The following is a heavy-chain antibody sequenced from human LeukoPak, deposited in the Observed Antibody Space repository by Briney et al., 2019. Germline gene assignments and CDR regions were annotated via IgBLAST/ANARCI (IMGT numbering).Heavy chain of an antibody. J-gene: IGHJ3*02. D-gene: IGHD2-2*01. Sequence: KPSETLSLTCTVSGGSISSYYWGWIRQPPGKGLEWIGYIYYSGSTNYNPSLKSRVTISVDTSKNQFSLKLSSVTAADTAVYYCARAPVHFHCSSTSCYEDAFDIWGQGTMVTVSS. V-gene: IGHV4-59*01. CDR3: ARAPVHFHCSSTSCYEDAFDI. CDR1: GGSISSYY. CDR2: IYYSGST.